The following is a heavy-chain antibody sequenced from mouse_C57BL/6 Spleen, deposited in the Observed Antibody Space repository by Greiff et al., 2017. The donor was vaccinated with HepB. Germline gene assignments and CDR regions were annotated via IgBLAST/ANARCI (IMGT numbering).Heavy chain of an antibody. CDR1: GYSITSGYY. D-gene: IGHD2-5*01. CDR3: ASRGYYSNYLYFDV. CDR2: ISYDGSN. Sequence: DVQLQESGPGLVKPSQSLSLTCSVTGYSITSGYYWNWIRQFPGNKLEWMGYISYDGSNNYNPSLKNRISITRDTSKNQFFLKLNSVTTEDTATYYCASRGYYSNYLYFDVWGTGTTVTVSS. V-gene: IGHV3-6*01. J-gene: IGHJ1*03.